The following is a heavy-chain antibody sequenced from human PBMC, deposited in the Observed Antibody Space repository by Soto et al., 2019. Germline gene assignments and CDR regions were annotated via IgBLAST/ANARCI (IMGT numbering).Heavy chain of an antibody. J-gene: IGHJ6*02. Sequence: SETLSLTCTVSGGTISSGHYYWSWIRQHPGKGLEWIGYIYYSGNTYYNPSLKSRVSISVDTFNKEFSLKLRSVTAADTAVYYCARDRYRNSNYYYYGMDVWGQGTTVTVSS. D-gene: IGHD1-26*01. CDR1: GGTISSGHYY. V-gene: IGHV4-31*03. CDR2: IYYSGNT. CDR3: ARDRYRNSNYYYYGMDV.